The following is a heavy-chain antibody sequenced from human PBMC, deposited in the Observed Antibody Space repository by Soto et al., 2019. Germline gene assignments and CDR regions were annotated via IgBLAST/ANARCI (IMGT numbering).Heavy chain of an antibody. D-gene: IGHD2-2*01. CDR3: ARELVVVPAASDAFDI. CDR1: GGSISSSNW. Sequence: SETLSLTCAVSGGSISSSNWWSWVRQPPGKGLEWIGEIYHSGSTNYNPSLKSRVTISVDKSKNQFSLKLSSVTAADTAVYYCARELVVVPAASDAFDIWGQGTMVTVSS. V-gene: IGHV4-4*02. J-gene: IGHJ3*02. CDR2: IYHSGST.